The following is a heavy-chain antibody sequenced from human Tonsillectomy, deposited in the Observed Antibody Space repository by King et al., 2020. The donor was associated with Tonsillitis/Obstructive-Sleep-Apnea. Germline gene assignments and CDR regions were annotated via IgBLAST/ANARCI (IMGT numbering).Heavy chain of an antibody. Sequence: VQLVESGGGLVQPGGSLRLSCAASRFTFSSYTMSWVRQAPGKGLEWVSGISGSGESTYYADSVKGRFTISRDNSRNTLYLQMNSLRAEDTAVYYCAKDLIDNYNCYYMDVWGKGTTVTVSS. CDR2: ISGSGEST. CDR1: RFTFSSYT. V-gene: IGHV3-23*04. CDR3: AKDLIDNYNCYYMDV. J-gene: IGHJ6*03.